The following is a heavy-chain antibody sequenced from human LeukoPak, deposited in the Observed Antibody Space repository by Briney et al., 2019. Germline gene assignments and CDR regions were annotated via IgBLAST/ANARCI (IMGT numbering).Heavy chain of an antibody. CDR2: INPNSGGT. D-gene: IGHD3-22*01. Sequence: GASVRVSCKASGYTFTGSQMHWVRQAPGQGLEWMGWINPNSGGTNYAQKFQGRVTMTRDTSINTAYMELSRLRSDDTAVYYCARDGVGYYDSSGYYYFQHWGQGTLVTVSS. V-gene: IGHV1-2*02. CDR3: ARDGVGYYDSSGYYYFQH. J-gene: IGHJ1*01. CDR1: GYTFTGSQ.